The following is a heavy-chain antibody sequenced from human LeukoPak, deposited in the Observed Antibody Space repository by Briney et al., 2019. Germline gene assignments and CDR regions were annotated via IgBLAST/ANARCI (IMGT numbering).Heavy chain of an antibody. Sequence: PGGSLRLSCTVSGFSFGDYAMSWVRQAPGKGLEWVGFIRSKAYGGTPEYAASVEGRFTISRDDSKSIAYLQMNSLKTEDTAVYFCTRGGHYDFWSGYDRAMDVRAKGPRSPSP. D-gene: IGHD3-3*01. CDR2: IRSKAYGGTP. V-gene: IGHV3-49*04. CDR1: GFSFGDYA. J-gene: IGHJ6*03. CDR3: TRGGHYDFWSGYDRAMDV.